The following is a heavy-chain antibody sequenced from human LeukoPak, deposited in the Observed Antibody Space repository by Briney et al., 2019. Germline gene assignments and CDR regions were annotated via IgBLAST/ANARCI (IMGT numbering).Heavy chain of an antibody. J-gene: IGHJ4*02. CDR3: AHFRLTIFDS. Sequence: SGPTLVNPTQTLTLTCTFSGFSLSTTHLAKGWIRQPPGKALEWLALIYWDDDTRYSPSLKNRLAITKDTSKNQVVLTMTYMDPVGTATYYCAHFRLTIFDSWGQGTLVTVSS. V-gene: IGHV2-5*02. CDR2: IYWDDDT. CDR1: GFSLSTTHLA. D-gene: IGHD3-3*01.